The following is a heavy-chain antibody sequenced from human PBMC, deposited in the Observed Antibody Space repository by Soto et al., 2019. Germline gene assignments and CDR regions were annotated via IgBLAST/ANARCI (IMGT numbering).Heavy chain of an antibody. CDR2: IYYSGST. J-gene: IGHJ6*02. CDR1: GGSISSGDYY. Sequence: QVQLQESGPGLVKPSQTLSLTCTVSGGSISSGDYYWSWIRQPPGKGLEWIGYIYYSGSTYYNPSLKSRVTISVDTSKNQFSLKLSSVTAADTAVYYCARGFGYYDGAYYYYYGMDVWGQGTTVTVSS. V-gene: IGHV4-30-4*01. CDR3: ARGFGYYDGAYYYYYGMDV. D-gene: IGHD3-16*01.